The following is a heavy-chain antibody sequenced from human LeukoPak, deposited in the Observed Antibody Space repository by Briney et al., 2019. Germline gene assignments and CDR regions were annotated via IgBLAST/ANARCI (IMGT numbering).Heavy chain of an antibody. D-gene: IGHD3-22*01. CDR3: AKHYYYDSSGYYYAYFQH. J-gene: IGHJ1*01. CDR1: GFTFSSYA. V-gene: IGHV3-23*01. Sequence: GGSLRLSCAASGFTFSSYAMSWVRQAPGKGLEWVSAISGSGGSTYYADSVKGRFTISRDNSKNTLYLQMNSLRAEDTAVYYCAKHYYYDSSGYYYAYFQHWGQGTLVTVSS. CDR2: ISGSGGST.